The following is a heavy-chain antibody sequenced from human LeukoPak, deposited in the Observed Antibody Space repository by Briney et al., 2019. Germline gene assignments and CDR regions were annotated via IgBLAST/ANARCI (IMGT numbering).Heavy chain of an antibody. CDR1: GVSISNYY. J-gene: IGHJ4*02. CDR2: IYHSGST. Sequence: PSETLSLTCTVSGVSISNYYWTWIRQSPGTGLEWIGYIYHSGSTNYNPSLKSRVTISVDTSKNQFSLKLSSVTAADTAVYYCARSPPPGATAYGVVDYWGQGTLVTVSS. CDR3: ARSPPPGATAYGVVDY. V-gene: IGHV4-59*08. D-gene: IGHD3-16*01.